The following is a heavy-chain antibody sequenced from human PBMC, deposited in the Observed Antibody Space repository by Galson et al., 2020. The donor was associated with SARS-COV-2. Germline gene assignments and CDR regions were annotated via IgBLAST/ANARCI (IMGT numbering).Heavy chain of an antibody. V-gene: IGHV3-15*01. CDR2: IKSKTDGGTT. J-gene: IGHJ4*02. D-gene: IGHD3-9*01. Sequence: RIKSKTDGGTTDYAAPVKGRFTISRDDSKNTLYLQMNSLKTEDTAVYYCTTDNENYDILTGYYSPFDYWGQGTLVTVSS. CDR3: TTDNENYDILTGYYSPFDY.